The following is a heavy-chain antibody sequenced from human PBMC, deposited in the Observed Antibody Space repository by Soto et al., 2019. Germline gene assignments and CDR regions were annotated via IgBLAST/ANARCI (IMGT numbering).Heavy chain of an antibody. CDR2: IYYSGST. J-gene: IGHJ1*01. CDR1: GGSISSGDYY. CDR3: ARGEHDSHQCGPPRDD. Sequence: SETLSLTCTVSGGSISSGDYYWSWIRQPPGKGLEWIGYIYYSGSTYYNPSLKSRVTISVDTSKNQFSLKLSPVTAADTAVYYDARGEHDSHQCGPPRDDCDQGSL. D-gene: IGHD3-22*01. V-gene: IGHV4-30-4*01.